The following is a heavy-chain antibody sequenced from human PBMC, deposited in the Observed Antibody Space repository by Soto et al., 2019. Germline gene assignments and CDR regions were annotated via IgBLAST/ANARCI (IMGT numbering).Heavy chain of an antibody. CDR2: IKGKTEGGTI. V-gene: IGHV3-15*01. CDR1: GFTFSDAW. J-gene: IGHJ4*02. Sequence: GGSLRLSCVASGFTFSDAWMSWVRQAPGAGLEWVGLIKGKTEGGTIDYAAPVKARFTISRDASKNTLYLQMNSLKTEDTAVYYCTTDPHSTGTKYWGQGTLVTVSS. CDR3: TTDPHSTGTKY. D-gene: IGHD1-1*01.